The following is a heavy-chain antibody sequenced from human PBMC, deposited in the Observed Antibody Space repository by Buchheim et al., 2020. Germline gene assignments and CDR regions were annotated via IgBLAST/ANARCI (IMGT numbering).Heavy chain of an antibody. D-gene: IGHD5-18*01. CDR3: AREKQRIQLWSAFDY. CDR1: GFSLSTCP. Sequence: VELVGLGGWGVEPGRSLRPARAGSGFSLSTCPMHWVRDAPGTGLEWVAVISYDGSNKYYADSVNGGFTISRNNSKNTLHLQMNSVRAEDTAVYCCAREKQRIQLWSAFDYWGQGNL. CDR2: ISYDGSNK. J-gene: IGHJ4*02. V-gene: IGHV3-30*01.